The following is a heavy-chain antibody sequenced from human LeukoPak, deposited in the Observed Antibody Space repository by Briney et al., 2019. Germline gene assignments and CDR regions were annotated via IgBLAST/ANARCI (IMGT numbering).Heavy chain of an antibody. J-gene: IGHJ3*01. CDR3: ARLIGAVGAQGGDFDV. CDR2: IHYSGST. D-gene: IGHD1-26*01. Sequence: SETLSLTCTVSGGSISSSTYYWGWIRQPPGKGLEWIGSIHYSGSTYDNPSLKSRVTISADTSKNQFSLRLGSVTAADTAVYYCARLIGAVGAQGGDFDVWGQGTMVTVSS. CDR1: GGSISSSTYY. V-gene: IGHV4-39*01.